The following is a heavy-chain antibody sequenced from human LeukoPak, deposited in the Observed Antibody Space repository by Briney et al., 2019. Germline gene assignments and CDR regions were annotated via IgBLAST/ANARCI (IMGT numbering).Heavy chain of an antibody. CDR1: GFTFSNYA. J-gene: IGHJ5*02. CDR3: TQDYMGSYLA. CDR2: ISYDGSNK. Sequence: GRSLRLSCSASGFTFSNYAMHWVRQAPGKGLEWVALISYDGSNKYYADSVKGRFTISRDNSKNSVYLQMNSLISEDTALYYCTQDYMGSYLAWGQGTLVTVSS. D-gene: IGHD1-26*01. V-gene: IGHV3-30-3*01.